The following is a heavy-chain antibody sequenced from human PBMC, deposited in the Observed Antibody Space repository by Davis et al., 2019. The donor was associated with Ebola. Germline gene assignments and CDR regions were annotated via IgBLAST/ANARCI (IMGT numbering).Heavy chain of an antibody. V-gene: IGHV3-73*01. CDR2: IRSKANSYAT. J-gene: IGHJ4*02. Sequence: GGSLRLSCAASGFTFSGSAMHWVRQASGKGLEWVGRIRSKANSYATANAASVKGRFTISRDDSKNTAYLQMNSLKTEDTAVYYCTKNGERGVDYWGQGTLVTVSS. CDR1: GFTFSGSA. CDR3: TKNGERGVDY. D-gene: IGHD3-10*01.